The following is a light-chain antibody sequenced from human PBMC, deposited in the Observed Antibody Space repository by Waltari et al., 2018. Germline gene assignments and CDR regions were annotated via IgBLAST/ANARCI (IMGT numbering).Light chain of an antibody. Sequence: EVVLTQSPATLSLSPGERATLSCRASQTVNTNLAGYQQKPGQAPRLLLYDASSRATGIPARFSGSGSGTDFTLTISGVEPDDFAVYYCQQGSNWLTFGGGTKVEIK. CDR3: QQGSNWLT. CDR1: QTVNTN. V-gene: IGKV3-11*01. J-gene: IGKJ4*01. CDR2: DAS.